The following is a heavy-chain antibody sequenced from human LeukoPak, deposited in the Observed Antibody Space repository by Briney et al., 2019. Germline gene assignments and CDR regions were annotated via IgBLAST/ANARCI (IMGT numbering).Heavy chain of an antibody. CDR1: GFTFSSYG. CDR3: AKVPPSDYEEPNDY. V-gene: IGHV3-30*18. J-gene: IGHJ4*02. Sequence: GGSLRLSCAASGFTFSSYGMHWVRQAPGKGLEWVAVISYDGSNKYYADSVKGRFTISRDNSKNTLYLQMNSLRAEDTAVYYCAKVPPSDYEEPNDYWGQGTLVTVSS. D-gene: IGHD4-17*01. CDR2: ISYDGSNK.